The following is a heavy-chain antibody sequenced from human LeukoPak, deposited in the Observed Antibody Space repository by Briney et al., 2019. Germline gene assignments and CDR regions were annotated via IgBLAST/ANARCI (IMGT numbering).Heavy chain of an antibody. D-gene: IGHD3-3*01. J-gene: IGHJ4*02. Sequence: GGSLRLSCAASEFSVGSNYMTWVRQAPGKGLEWVSLIYSGGSTYYADSVKGRVTISRDNSKNTLYLQMNSLRAEDTAVYYCARDLETYSFDYWGQGTLVTVSS. CDR3: ARDLETYSFDY. CDR1: EFSVGSNY. V-gene: IGHV3-66*01. CDR2: IYSGGST.